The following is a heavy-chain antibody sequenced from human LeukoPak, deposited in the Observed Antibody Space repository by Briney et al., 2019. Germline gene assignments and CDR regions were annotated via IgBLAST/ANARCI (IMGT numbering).Heavy chain of an antibody. Sequence: GGSLRLSCAASGFTFSSYAMSWVRQAPGKGLEWVSAISGSGGSTYYADSVKGRFTISRDNSKNTLYLQMNSLRAEDTAVYYCAKDSMGWNVLRFLEWLSNDLDYWGQGTLVTVSS. CDR2: ISGSGGST. V-gene: IGHV3-23*01. CDR3: AKDSMGWNVLRFLEWLSNDLDY. CDR1: GFTFSSYA. D-gene: IGHD3-3*01. J-gene: IGHJ4*02.